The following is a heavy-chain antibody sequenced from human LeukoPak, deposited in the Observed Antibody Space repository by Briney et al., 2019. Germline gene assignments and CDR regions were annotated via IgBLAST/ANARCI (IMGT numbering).Heavy chain of an antibody. V-gene: IGHV1-69*04. Sequence: SVKVSCKASGGTFSSYGITWVRQAPGQGLEWMGRVIPILAISNYAQMFQDRVTITADKSTSTACLELSSLRSEDTAVYFCARTNYYDSSGSQGPGTFYYGLDVWGQGTTVTVSS. J-gene: IGHJ6*02. D-gene: IGHD3-22*01. CDR3: ARTNYYDSSGSQGPGTFYYGLDV. CDR1: GGTFSSYG. CDR2: VIPILAIS.